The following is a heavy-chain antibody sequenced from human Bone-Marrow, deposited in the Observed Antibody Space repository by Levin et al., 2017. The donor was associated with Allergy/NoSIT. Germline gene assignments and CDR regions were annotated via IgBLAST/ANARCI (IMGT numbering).Heavy chain of an antibody. V-gene: IGHV1-69*13. J-gene: IGHJ6*02. CDR1: GGTFTSYG. D-gene: IGHD3-16*01. CDR3: ARDGYYGDRQFYNGMDV. Sequence: EASVKVSCKALGGTFTSYGITWMRQAPGHGPEWIGAIIPIFGTPHYAQRLQGRVTITADESTSTAYMEMRSLKSEDTAVYYCARDGYYGDRQFYNGMDVWGQGTTVTVSS. CDR2: IIPIFGTP.